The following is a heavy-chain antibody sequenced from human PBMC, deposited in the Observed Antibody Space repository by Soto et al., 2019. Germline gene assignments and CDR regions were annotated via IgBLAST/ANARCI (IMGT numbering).Heavy chain of an antibody. V-gene: IGHV3-23*01. CDR2: ISGSGATT. D-gene: IGHD3-10*01. Sequence: GGSLRLSCAASGFTFSSYSMSWVRQAPGKGLEWVSVISGSGATTFSADSVKGRFTISRDNSKNTLFLQMNSLRAEDSAVYYCAKDIWVPHYWGQGTLVTVSS. CDR1: GFTFSSYS. J-gene: IGHJ4*02. CDR3: AKDIWVPHY.